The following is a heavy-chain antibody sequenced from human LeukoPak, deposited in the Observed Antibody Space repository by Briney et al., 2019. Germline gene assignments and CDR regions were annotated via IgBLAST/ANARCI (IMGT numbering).Heavy chain of an antibody. CDR2: ISTSSSTI. V-gene: IGHV3-48*01. CDR3: ARDIAVAGTGY. Sequence: GGSLRLSCAASGFTFSDYSMNWVRQAPGKGLEWVSYISTSSSTIYYADSVKGRFTISRDNAKNSLYLQMNSLRAEDTAVYYCARDIAVAGTGYWGQGTLVTVSS. CDR1: GFTFSDYS. J-gene: IGHJ4*02. D-gene: IGHD6-19*01.